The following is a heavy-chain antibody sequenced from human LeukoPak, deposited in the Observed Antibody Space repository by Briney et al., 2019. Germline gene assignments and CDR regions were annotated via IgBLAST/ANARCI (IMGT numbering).Heavy chain of an antibody. V-gene: IGHV3-21*01. J-gene: IGHJ4*02. D-gene: IGHD3-22*01. CDR1: GFTFSSYA. Sequence: GGSLRLSCAAPGFTFSSYAMSWVRQAPGKGLEWVSSISSSSSYIYYADSVKGRFTISRDNAKNSLYLQMNSLRGEDTAVYYCARVLGYYYDSRGHDYWGQGTLVTVSS. CDR2: ISSSSSYI. CDR3: ARVLGYYYDSRGHDY.